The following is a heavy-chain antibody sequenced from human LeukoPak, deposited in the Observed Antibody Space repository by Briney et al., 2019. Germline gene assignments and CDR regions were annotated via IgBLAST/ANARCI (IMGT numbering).Heavy chain of an antibody. D-gene: IGHD5-24*01. CDR1: GGSISSYY. CDR3: AAQLRGDGYNEIDY. Sequence: ASETLSLTCTVSGGSISSYYWSWIRQPPGKGLEWIGYIYYSGSTNYNPSLKSRVTISVDTSKNQFCLKLSSVTAADTAVYYCAAQLRGDGYNEIDYWGQGTLVTVSS. J-gene: IGHJ4*02. V-gene: IGHV4-59*01. CDR2: IYYSGST.